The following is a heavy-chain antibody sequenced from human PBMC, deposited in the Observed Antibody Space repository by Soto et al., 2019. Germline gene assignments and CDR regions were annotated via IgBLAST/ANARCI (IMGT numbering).Heavy chain of an antibody. D-gene: IGHD3-9*01. V-gene: IGHV3-43*01. Sequence: VVSLRLSWAASGFTFDDYTMHWVRQAPGKGLEWVSLISWDGGSTYYADSVKGRFTISRDNSKNTLYLQMNSLRAEDTAVYYCARDVLRYFDWLGGMDVWGQGTTVTVSS. CDR3: ARDVLRYFDWLGGMDV. J-gene: IGHJ6*02. CDR1: GFTFDDYT. CDR2: ISWDGGST.